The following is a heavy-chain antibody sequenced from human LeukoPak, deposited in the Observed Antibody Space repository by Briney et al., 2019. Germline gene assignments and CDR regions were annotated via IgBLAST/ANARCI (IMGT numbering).Heavy chain of an antibody. V-gene: IGHV4-31*02. CDR2: IHNSRGT. Sequence: SETLSLSCAVSGFTISSACLYWNWNRQSPGKGLEWIGAIHNSRGTSYNPSLESRLTISVDPSENKFFLKMTSVTDADTATYYCGKVGGNTNSWGQGTLVTVSS. CDR3: GKVGGNTNS. CDR1: GFTISSACLY. D-gene: IGHD4-23*01. J-gene: IGHJ4*02.